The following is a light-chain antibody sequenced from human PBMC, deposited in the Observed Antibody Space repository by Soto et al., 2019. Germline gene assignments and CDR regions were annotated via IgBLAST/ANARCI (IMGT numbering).Light chain of an antibody. CDR2: EVT. V-gene: IGLV2-8*01. J-gene: IGLJ3*02. CDR3: SSYAGSNNLV. CDR1: SSDVGGYNY. Sequence: QSVLTQPPSASGSPGQSVTISCTGASSDVGGYNYVSWCQQHPGKAPKLMIYEVTKRPSGVPDRFSGSKSGNTASLTVSGLQAEDEADYYCSSYAGSNNLVFGGGTKLPVL.